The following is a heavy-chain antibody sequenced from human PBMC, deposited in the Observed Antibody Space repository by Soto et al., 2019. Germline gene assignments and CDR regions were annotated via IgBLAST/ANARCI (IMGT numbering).Heavy chain of an antibody. V-gene: IGHV4-34*01. CDR1: GGSFTCYY. CDR3: ARGDSAARLGY. D-gene: IGHD6-6*01. CDR2: INHSGST. J-gene: IGHJ4*02. Sequence: SETLSLTWAVYGGSFTCYYWSWIRQPPGKGLEWIGEINHSGSTFYNPSLKSRVTISVDASKDQFSLKLSSVTAADTAVYYCARGDSAARLGYWGQGTLVTVPQ.